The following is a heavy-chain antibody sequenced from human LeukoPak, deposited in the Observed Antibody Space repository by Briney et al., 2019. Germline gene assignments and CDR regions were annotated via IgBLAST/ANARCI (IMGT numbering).Heavy chain of an antibody. D-gene: IGHD3-3*01. Sequence: SETLSLTCTVSGGSISSGGYYWSWIRQPPGKGLEWIGYIYYSGSTNYNPSLKSRVTVSVDTSKNQFSLKLTSVTAADTAVYYCARGWGYYDFWSGYSGGQGTLVTVSS. CDR2: IYYSGST. V-gene: IGHV4-61*08. CDR1: GGSISSGGYY. J-gene: IGHJ4*02. CDR3: ARGWGYYDFWSGYS.